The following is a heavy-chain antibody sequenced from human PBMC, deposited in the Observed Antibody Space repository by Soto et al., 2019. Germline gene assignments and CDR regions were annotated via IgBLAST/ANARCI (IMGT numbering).Heavy chain of an antibody. V-gene: IGHV3-30*18. CDR1: GFTFSSYG. D-gene: IGHD3-3*01. J-gene: IGHJ4*02. CDR2: ISYDGSNK. CDR3: AKDAVEYYFDY. Sequence: GGSLRLSCAASGFTFSSYGMHWVRQAPGKGLEWVAVISYDGSNKYYADSVKGRFTISRDNSKNTLYLQMNSLRAEDTAVYYCAKDAVEYYFDYWGQGTLVTISS.